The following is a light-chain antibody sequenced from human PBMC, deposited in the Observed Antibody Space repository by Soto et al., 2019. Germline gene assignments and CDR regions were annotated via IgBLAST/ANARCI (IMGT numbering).Light chain of an antibody. CDR2: AAS. V-gene: IGKV1-39*01. J-gene: IGKJ4*01. CDR1: QTISRN. CDR3: QQFDTYPLT. Sequence: DIQMTQSPSSLSASVGDRVTITCRASQTISRNLNWYQEKAGKAPKLLMYAASSLQSGVPSRFSGSGSGTDFTLTISSLQPEDFATYFCQQFDTYPLTFGGGTKVDIK.